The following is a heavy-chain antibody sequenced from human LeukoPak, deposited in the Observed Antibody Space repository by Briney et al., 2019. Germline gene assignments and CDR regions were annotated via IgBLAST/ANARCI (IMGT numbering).Heavy chain of an antibody. CDR3: ARVMTYSSSWFPFGQLWPPAEAFDI. Sequence: EASVKVSCKASGYTFTSYGISWVRQAPGQGLEWMGWISAYNGNTNYAQKLQGRVTMTTDTSTSTAYMELRSLRSDATAVYYCARVMTYSSSWFPFGQLWPPAEAFDIWGQGTMVTVSS. CDR1: GYTFTSYG. J-gene: IGHJ3*02. D-gene: IGHD6-13*01. CDR2: ISAYNGNT. V-gene: IGHV1-18*01.